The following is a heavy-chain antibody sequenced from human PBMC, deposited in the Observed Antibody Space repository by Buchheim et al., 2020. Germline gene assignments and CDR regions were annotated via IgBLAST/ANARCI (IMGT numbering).Heavy chain of an antibody. V-gene: IGHV3-7*01. Sequence: EVQLVESGGGLVQPGGSLRLSCAASGFTFSSCWMSWVRQAPGKGLEWVANIKQDGSEKYYVDSVKGRFTISRDNAKNSLYLQMNSLRAEDTAVYYCARVFTIFGVVSYGMDVWGQGTT. CDR2: IKQDGSEK. CDR3: ARVFTIFGVVSYGMDV. D-gene: IGHD3-3*01. CDR1: GFTFSSCW. J-gene: IGHJ6*02.